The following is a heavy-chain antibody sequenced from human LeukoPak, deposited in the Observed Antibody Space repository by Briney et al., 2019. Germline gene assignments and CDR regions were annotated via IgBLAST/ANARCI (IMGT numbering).Heavy chain of an antibody. CDR1: GFTFSSYA. CDR3: AADGRLRFLEWLPPW. Sequence: GGSLRLSCAASGFTFSSYAMSWVRQAPGKGLEWVSAISGSGGSTYYADSVKGRFTISRDNSKNTLYLQMNSLRAEDTAVYYCAADGRLRFLEWLPPWWGQGTLVTVSS. D-gene: IGHD3-3*01. V-gene: IGHV3-23*01. J-gene: IGHJ4*02. CDR2: ISGSGGST.